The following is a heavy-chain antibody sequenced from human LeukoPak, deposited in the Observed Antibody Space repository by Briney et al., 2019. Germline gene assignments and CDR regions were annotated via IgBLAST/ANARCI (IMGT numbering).Heavy chain of an antibody. V-gene: IGHV3-53*01. CDR3: ARVVAVAAHQWYFDY. D-gene: IGHD6-19*01. Sequence: GGSLRLSCAASGFTVSSNYMSWVRQAPGKGLEWVSAIYSGGSTYYADSVKGRFTISRDNSKNTLYLQMNSLRAEDTAVYYCARVVAVAAHQWYFDYWGQGTLVTVSS. J-gene: IGHJ4*02. CDR2: IYSGGST. CDR1: GFTVSSNY.